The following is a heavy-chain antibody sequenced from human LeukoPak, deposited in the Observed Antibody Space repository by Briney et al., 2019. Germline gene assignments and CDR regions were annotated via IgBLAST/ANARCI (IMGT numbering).Heavy chain of an antibody. J-gene: IGHJ4*02. CDR3: ARHGRVKSRNFDY. CDR2: INHSGST. Sequence: TTSETLSLTCAVYGGSFSGYYWSWIRQPPGKGLEWIGEINHSGSTNYNPSLKSRVTISVDTSKNQFSLKLSSVTAADTAVYYCARHGRVKSRNFDYWGQGTLVTVSS. CDR1: GGSFSGYY. V-gene: IGHV4-34*01.